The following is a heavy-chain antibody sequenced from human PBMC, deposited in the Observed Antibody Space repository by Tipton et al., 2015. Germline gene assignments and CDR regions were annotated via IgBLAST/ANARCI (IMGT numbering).Heavy chain of an antibody. CDR2: INHSGST. CDR1: GGSFSGYY. J-gene: IGHJ6*02. D-gene: IGHD6-6*01. V-gene: IGHV4-34*01. Sequence: GLVKPSETLSLTCAVYGGSFSGYYWSWIRQPPGKGLEWIGEINHSGSTNYNPSLKSRVTISVDTSKNQFSLKLSSVTAADTAVYYCASSSYHYYYGMDVWGQGTTVTVSS. CDR3: ASSSYHYYYGMDV.